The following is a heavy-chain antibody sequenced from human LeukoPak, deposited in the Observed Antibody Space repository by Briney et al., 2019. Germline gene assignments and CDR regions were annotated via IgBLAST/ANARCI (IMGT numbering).Heavy chain of an antibody. V-gene: IGHV1-69*05. D-gene: IGHD3-10*01. CDR2: IIPIFGTA. Sequence: ASVKVSCKASGGTFSSYAISWVRQAPGQGLEWMGGIIPIFGTANYAQKLQGRVTMTTDTSTSTAYMELRSLRSDDTAVYYCARLSGFGELSIPFYYYYGTDVWGQGTTVTVSS. CDR1: GGTFSSYA. CDR3: ARLSGFGELSIPFYYYYGTDV. J-gene: IGHJ6*02.